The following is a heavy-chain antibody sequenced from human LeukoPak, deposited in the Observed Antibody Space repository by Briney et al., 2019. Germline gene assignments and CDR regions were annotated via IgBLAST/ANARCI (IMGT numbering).Heavy chain of an antibody. Sequence: SQTLSLTCAISGDSVSSNSAVWNWIRQSPSRGLEWLGRTYYRSKWSNNYAVSVKSRITINPDTSKNQFSLQLNSVTPEDTAVYYCARAYGSGSPMCDYWGQGTLVTVSS. CDR1: GDSVSSNSAV. CDR3: ARAYGSGSPMCDY. CDR2: TYYRSKWSN. V-gene: IGHV6-1*01. J-gene: IGHJ4*02. D-gene: IGHD3-10*01.